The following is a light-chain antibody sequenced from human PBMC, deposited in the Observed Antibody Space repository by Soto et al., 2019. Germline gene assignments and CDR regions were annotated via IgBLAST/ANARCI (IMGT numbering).Light chain of an antibody. J-gene: IGLJ1*01. CDR2: HVS. CDR1: SSDVGGYNY. Sequence: QSVLTQPASVSGSPGQSITISCTGTSSDVGGYNYVSWYQQYPGKAPKLMIYHVSNRPSGVSNRFSGSKSGNSASLTISRLQAEDEADYYGSSYTTTSTYVFGPGTRVPVL. V-gene: IGLV2-14*01. CDR3: SSYTTTSTYV.